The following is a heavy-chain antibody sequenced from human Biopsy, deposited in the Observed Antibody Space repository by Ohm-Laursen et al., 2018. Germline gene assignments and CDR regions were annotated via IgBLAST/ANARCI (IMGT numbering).Heavy chain of an antibody. Sequence: AASVKVSCKASGYTYTSYGISWVRQAPGQGPEWMGWISGYNGNTVYPQNHQGRVTLTTDTSTSPAYMELRSLRSDDTAIYYCTRYRHYASGSYAGMDVWGQGTTVTVSS. CDR1: GYTYTSYG. J-gene: IGHJ6*02. V-gene: IGHV1-18*01. D-gene: IGHD3-10*01. CDR3: TRYRHYASGSYAGMDV. CDR2: ISGYNGNT.